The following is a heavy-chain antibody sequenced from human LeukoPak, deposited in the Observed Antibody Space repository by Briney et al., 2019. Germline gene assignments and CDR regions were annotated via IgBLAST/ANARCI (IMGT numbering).Heavy chain of an antibody. CDR3: ARWYSSGYSDY. V-gene: IGHV5-51*01. CDR2: IYPGDSDV. CDR1: GYTFTDYW. D-gene: IGHD6-19*01. Sequence: GKSLKISCQASGYTFTDYWIAWVRQMPGKGLEWMGIIYPGDSDVIKSPSFQGQVTISADKSITTAYLQWTSLKASESAIYFCARWYSSGYSDYWGQGTLVTVSS. J-gene: IGHJ4*02.